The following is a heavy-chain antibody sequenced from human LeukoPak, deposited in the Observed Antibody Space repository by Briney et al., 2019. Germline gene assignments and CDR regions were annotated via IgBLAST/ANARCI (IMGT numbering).Heavy chain of an antibody. V-gene: IGHV3-23*01. CDR3: AKSTLVATYYFDY. D-gene: IGHD5-12*01. CDR1: GFTFSSYA. Sequence: GGSLRLSCAASGFTFSSYAMSWVRQAPGKGLEWVSAISGSGGSTYYADSVKGRFTIFRDNSKNTLYLQMNSLRAEDTAVYYCAKSTLVATYYFDYWGQGTLVTVSS. CDR2: ISGSGGST. J-gene: IGHJ4*02.